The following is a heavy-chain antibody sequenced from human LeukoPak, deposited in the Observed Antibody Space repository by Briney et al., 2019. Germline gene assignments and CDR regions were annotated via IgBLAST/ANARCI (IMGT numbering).Heavy chain of an antibody. CDR1: GFTFSSYS. CDR3: ARAPYVYSGHHDY. V-gene: IGHV3-21*01. Sequence: GGSLRLSCAASGFTFSSYSMNWVRQAPGKGLEWVSSISSSSSYIYYANSVKGRFTISRDNAKNSLYLQMNSLRAEDTAVYYCARAPYVYSGHHDYWGQGTLVTVSS. CDR2: ISSSSSYI. J-gene: IGHJ4*02. D-gene: IGHD3-16*01.